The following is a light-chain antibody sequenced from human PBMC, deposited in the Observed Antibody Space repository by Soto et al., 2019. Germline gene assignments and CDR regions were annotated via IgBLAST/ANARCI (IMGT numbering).Light chain of an antibody. CDR3: QQFDTSPYT. Sequence: VLTQSPGTLSLSPGERATLSCRASQSVSSYLVWYHQKPGQAPRLLIYGASSRASGIPDRFSGSGSGTDFTLTINRLGPEDSAVYYCQQFDTSPYTFGQGTKLEIK. CDR2: GAS. CDR1: QSVSSY. V-gene: IGKV3-20*01. J-gene: IGKJ2*01.